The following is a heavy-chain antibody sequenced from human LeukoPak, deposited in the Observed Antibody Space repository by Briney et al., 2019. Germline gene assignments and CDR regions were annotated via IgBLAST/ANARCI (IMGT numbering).Heavy chain of an antibody. V-gene: IGHV4-59*08. J-gene: IGHJ4*02. CDR1: GGSISNYY. Sequence: SETLSLTCTVSGGSISNYYWSWIRQPAGKGLEWIGYIYSSGSTNYNPSLKSRVTISVDTSKNQFSLKLSSVTAADTAVYYCANLRRYDSSGYYSDYWGQGTLVTVSP. CDR3: ANLRRYDSSGYYSDY. D-gene: IGHD3-22*01. CDR2: IYSSGST.